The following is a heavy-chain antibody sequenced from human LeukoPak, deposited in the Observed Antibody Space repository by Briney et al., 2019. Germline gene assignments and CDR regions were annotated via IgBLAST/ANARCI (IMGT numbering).Heavy chain of an antibody. CDR3: ARSGPAAGRPDAFDI. Sequence: PSETLSVTCTLSRDSICSSSFYWGWIRQPPGKGLECIGTIYYSGITYYSSSLKSRVTISVDTSRNQFSLRLTSVTAADTAVYFCARSGPAAGRPDAFDIWGQGTMVTVSS. CDR2: IYYSGIT. D-gene: IGHD2-2*01. V-gene: IGHV4-39*07. J-gene: IGHJ3*02. CDR1: RDSICSSSFY.